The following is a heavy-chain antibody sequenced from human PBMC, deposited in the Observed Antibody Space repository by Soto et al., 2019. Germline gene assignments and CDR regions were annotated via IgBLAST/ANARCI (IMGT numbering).Heavy chain of an antibody. D-gene: IGHD3-10*01. CDR3: ARNAPTYYYGSGKTYNWFDP. CDR1: GYTFTSYY. V-gene: IGHV1-46*03. J-gene: IGHJ5*02. Sequence: QVQLVQSGAEVKKPGASVKVSCKASGYTFTSYYMHWVRQAPGQGLEWMGIINPSGGSTSYAQKFQGRVTITRDTSTSTVYMELSSLRSEDTAVYYCARNAPTYYYGSGKTYNWFDPWGQGTLVAVSS. CDR2: INPSGGST.